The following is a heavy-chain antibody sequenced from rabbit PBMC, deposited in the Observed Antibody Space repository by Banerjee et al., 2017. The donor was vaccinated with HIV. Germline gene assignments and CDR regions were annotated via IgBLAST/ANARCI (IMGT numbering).Heavy chain of an antibody. CDR2: IYTISGST. J-gene: IGHJ4*01. D-gene: IGHD2-1*01. V-gene: IGHV1S40*01. CDR3: AREDDDYGDYYFNL. Sequence: WVRQAPGKGLEWIACIYTISGSTYYASWAKGRFTISKTSSTTVTLQMTSLTAADTATYVCAREDDDYGDYYFNLWGQGTLVTVS.